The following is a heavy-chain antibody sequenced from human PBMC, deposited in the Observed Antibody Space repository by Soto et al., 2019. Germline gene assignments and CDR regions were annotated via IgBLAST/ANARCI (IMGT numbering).Heavy chain of an antibody. J-gene: IGHJ5*02. CDR1: GFTFSSYA. V-gene: IGHV3-23*01. CDR3: AKDRSGAAAKYNWFDP. D-gene: IGHD6-13*01. CDR2: ISGSGGST. Sequence: PXESLRLSCAASGFTFSSYAMSWVRQAPGKGLEWVSAISGSGGSTYYADSVKGRFTISRDNSKNTLYLQMNSLRAEDTAVYYCAKDRSGAAAKYNWFDPWGQGTLVTVSS.